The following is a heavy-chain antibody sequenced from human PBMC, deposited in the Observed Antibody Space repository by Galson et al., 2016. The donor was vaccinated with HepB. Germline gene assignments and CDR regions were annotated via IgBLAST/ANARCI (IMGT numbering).Heavy chain of an antibody. CDR3: ARSNDTYYYDSRGYYKYAMDV. D-gene: IGHD3-22*01. V-gene: IGHV5-51*01. Sequence: QSGAEVKKPGQSLKISCKGFGYSFTNYRIGWVRQMPGKGLEWMGIIYPGDSDTTYSPPFHGQVTISADKSISTAYPQWSRLKASDTAMYYCARSNDTYYYDSRGYYKYAMDVWGQGTTVTVSS. CDR1: GYSFTNYR. J-gene: IGHJ6*02. CDR2: IYPGDSDT.